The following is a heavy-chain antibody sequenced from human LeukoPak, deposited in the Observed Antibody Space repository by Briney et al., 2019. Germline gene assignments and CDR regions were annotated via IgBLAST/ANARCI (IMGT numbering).Heavy chain of an antibody. Sequence: PGRSLRLSCAASGFTFSHFAMHWVRRARAKGLEWVAVISYDGKKKYYADSVKGRFTLSRDDSANTLFLQMNSLKADDTAVYYCATVEMTSILPPTCYCDYWGQGTLVTVSS. D-gene: IGHD5-24*01. CDR1: GFTFSHFA. J-gene: IGHJ4*02. CDR3: ATVEMTSILPPTCYCDY. CDR2: ISYDGKKK. V-gene: IGHV3-30*03.